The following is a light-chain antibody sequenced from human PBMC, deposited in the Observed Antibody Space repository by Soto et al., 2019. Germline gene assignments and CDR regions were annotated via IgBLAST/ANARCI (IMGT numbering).Light chain of an antibody. CDR2: KVS. CDR1: QRINW. V-gene: IGKV1-5*03. CDR3: QQYTTYPWT. J-gene: IGKJ1*01. Sequence: DIQMTQSPSIVSASVGDRVTITCRASQRINWLAWYQQKPGKAPKLLIYKVSILESGVPSRVSGSGSGTEFTLTISSLQPDDFATYYCQQYTTYPWTFGQGTEVEIK.